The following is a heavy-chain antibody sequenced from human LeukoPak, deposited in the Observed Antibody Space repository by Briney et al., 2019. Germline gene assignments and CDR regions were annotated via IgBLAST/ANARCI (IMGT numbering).Heavy chain of an antibody. CDR2: IWYDGSNK. D-gene: IGHD3-3*01. CDR3: AKAYDFWGGHLDY. CDR1: GFTFSSYG. Sequence: GGSLRLSCAASGFTFSSYGMHWVRQAPGKGLEWVAVIWYDGSNKYYADSVKGRFTISRDNSKNTLYLQMNSLRAEDTAVYYCAKAYDFWGGHLDYWGQGTLVTVSS. V-gene: IGHV3-30*02. J-gene: IGHJ4*02.